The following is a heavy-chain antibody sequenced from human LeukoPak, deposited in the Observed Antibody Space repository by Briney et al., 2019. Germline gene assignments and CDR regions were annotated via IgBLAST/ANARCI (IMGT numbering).Heavy chain of an antibody. CDR2: INSDGRST. Sequence: PGGSLRLSCAASGFTFSRYYMHWVRQAPGKGLVWVSRINSDGRSTTYADSVRGRFTVSRHNAKNTLYMQMNSLKVEDTAMYYCTRVFVGDEYSSSGYWGQGTLVTVSS. CDR1: GFTFSRYY. CDR3: TRVFVGDEYSSSGY. J-gene: IGHJ4*02. D-gene: IGHD6-13*01. V-gene: IGHV3-74*01.